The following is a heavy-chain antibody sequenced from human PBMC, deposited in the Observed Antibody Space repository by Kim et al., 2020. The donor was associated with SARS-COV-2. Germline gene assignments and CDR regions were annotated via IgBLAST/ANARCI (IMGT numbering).Heavy chain of an antibody. CDR1: GFTFSSYS. CDR3: ARVFGDRNWFDP. CDR2: ISSSSSYI. V-gene: IGHV3-21*01. J-gene: IGHJ5*02. D-gene: IGHD4-17*01. Sequence: GGSLRLSCAASGFTFSSYSMNWVRQAPGKGLEWVSSISSSSSYIYYADSVKGRFTISRDNAKNSLYLQMNSLRAEDTAVYYCARVFGDRNWFDPWGQGTLVTVSS.